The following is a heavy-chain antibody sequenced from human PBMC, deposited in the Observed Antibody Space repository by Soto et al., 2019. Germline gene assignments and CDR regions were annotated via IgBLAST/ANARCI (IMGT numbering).Heavy chain of an antibody. CDR3: ARGRLQLPYYYYGMDV. J-gene: IGHJ6*02. V-gene: IGHV4-31*03. Sequence: TLSLTCTVSGGSISSGGYYWSWIRQHPGKGLEWIGYIYYSGSTYYNPSLKSRVTISVDTSKNQFSLKLSSVTAADTAVYYCARGRLQLPYYYYGMDVWGQGTTVTVSS. CDR2: IYYSGST. CDR1: GGSISSGGYY. D-gene: IGHD5-12*01.